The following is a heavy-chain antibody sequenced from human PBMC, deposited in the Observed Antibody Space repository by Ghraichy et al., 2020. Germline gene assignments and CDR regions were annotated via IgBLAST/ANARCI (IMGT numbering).Heavy chain of an antibody. D-gene: IGHD2-2*01. CDR2: ISAYNGNT. CDR1: GYTFTSYG. CDR3: ARDRPTIVVVPTNWFDP. J-gene: IGHJ5*02. Sequence: ASVKVSCKASGYTFTSYGISWVRQAPGQGLEWMGWISAYNGNTNYAQKLQGRVTMTTDTSTSTAYMELRSLRSDDTAVYYCARDRPTIVVVPTNWFDPWGQGTLVTVSS. V-gene: IGHV1-18*04.